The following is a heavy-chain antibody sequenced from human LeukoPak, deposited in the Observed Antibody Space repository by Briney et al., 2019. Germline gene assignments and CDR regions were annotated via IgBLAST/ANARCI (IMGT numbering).Heavy chain of an antibody. Sequence: SETLSLTCAVYGGSFSGYYWSWIRQPPGKGLDWIGEINHSGSTNYNPSLKSRVTISVDTSKNQFSLKLSSVTAADTAAYYCARRSGRDGSGSYYNRLLFNWFDPWGQGTLVTVSS. V-gene: IGHV4-34*01. D-gene: IGHD3-10*01. CDR2: INHSGST. CDR3: ARRSGRDGSGSYYNRLLFNWFDP. CDR1: GGSFSGYY. J-gene: IGHJ5*02.